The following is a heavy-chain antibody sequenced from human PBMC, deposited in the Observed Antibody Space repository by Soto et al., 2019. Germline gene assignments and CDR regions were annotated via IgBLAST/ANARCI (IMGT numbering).Heavy chain of an antibody. Sequence: PSETLSLTCVVSGGSISSRNWWSWVRQPPGKGLEWIGEIYHSGSTNYNPSLKSRVTISVDKSKNQFSLKLSSVTAADTAVYYCARNLQYYYDSSGPPRWGQGTLVTVSS. V-gene: IGHV4-4*02. J-gene: IGHJ4*02. CDR2: IYHSGST. CDR1: GGSISSRNW. CDR3: ARNLQYYYDSSGPPR. D-gene: IGHD3-22*01.